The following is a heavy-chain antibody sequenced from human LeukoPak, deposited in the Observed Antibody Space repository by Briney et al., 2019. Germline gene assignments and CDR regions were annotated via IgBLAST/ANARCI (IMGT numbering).Heavy chain of an antibody. Sequence: SETLSLTCTVSGYSISSGYCWGWIRQPPGKGLEWIWSIYHSGSTYYNPYLKSRVTISVDTSKNQFSLKPSSVTAADTAVYYCARLAGATPFDYWGQGTLVTVSS. CDR2: IYHSGST. J-gene: IGHJ4*02. V-gene: IGHV4-38-2*02. D-gene: IGHD1-26*01. CDR3: ARLAGATPFDY. CDR1: GYSISSGYC.